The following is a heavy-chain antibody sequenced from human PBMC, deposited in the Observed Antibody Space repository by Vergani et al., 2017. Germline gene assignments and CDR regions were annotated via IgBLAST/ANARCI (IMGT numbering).Heavy chain of an antibody. Sequence: QVQLQESGPGLVKPSETLSLTCTVSGYSISSGYYWGWIRQPPGKGLEWIGSIYHSGSTYYNPSLKSRVTISVDTSKNQFSRKLSSVAAADTAVYYCARVTYYGSGSYYGYYYGMDVWGQGTTVTVSS. J-gene: IGHJ6*02. D-gene: IGHD3-10*01. CDR3: ARVTYYGSGSYYGYYYGMDV. CDR1: GYSISSGYY. CDR2: IYHSGST. V-gene: IGHV4-38-2*02.